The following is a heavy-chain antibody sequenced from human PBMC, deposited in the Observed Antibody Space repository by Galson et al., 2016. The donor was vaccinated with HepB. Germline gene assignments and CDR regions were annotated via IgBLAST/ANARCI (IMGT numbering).Heavy chain of an antibody. V-gene: IGHV3-30-3*01. D-gene: IGHD2-21*01. CDR2: TSYDGSNK. CDR3: ARSGAYCDRISCYRVFGP. CDR1: GFSFSTYA. J-gene: IGHJ5*02. Sequence: SLRLSCAASGFSFSTYAMHWVRQAPGKGLEWVAVTSYDGSNKYYGDSVKGRFTISRDNSKNTLYLQMNSLRPADTAVYYCARSGAYCDRISCYRVFGPWGQGTLVSVSS.